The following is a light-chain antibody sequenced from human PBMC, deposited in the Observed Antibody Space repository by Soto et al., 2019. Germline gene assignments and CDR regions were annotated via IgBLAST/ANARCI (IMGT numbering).Light chain of an antibody. CDR2: DVN. V-gene: IGLV2-14*03. CDR1: SSDIGGYKY. Sequence: QSALTQPASVSGSPGQSITISCTGTSSDIGGYKYVCWYQQHPGKAPKLMIYDVNNRPSGVSNRFSASKSGNTASLTITGLQAEDEADYYCRSYTSTDTLVLFGGGTKLTVL. CDR3: RSYTSTDTLVL. J-gene: IGLJ2*01.